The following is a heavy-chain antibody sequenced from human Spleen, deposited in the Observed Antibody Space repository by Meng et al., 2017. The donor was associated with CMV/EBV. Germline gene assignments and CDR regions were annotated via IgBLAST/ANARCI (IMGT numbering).Heavy chain of an antibody. CDR1: GGSFSGYY. CDR3: ARGRVLGYNWFDP. V-gene: IGHV4-34*01. J-gene: IGHJ5*02. CDR2: INHSGST. D-gene: IGHD1-1*01. Sequence: QAQVQQWGAGLLKPSETLSLTCAVYGGSFSGYYWSWIRQPPGKGLEWIGEINHSGSTNYNPSLKSRVTISVDTSKNQFSLKLSSVTAADTAVYYCARGRVLGYNWFDPWGQGTLVTVSS.